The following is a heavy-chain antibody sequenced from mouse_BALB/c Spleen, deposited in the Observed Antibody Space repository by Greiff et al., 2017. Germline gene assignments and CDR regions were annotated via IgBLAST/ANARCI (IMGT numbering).Heavy chain of an antibody. CDR1: GFTFSSYA. V-gene: IGHV5-6-5*01. CDR3: ARGKVYYGSSYDAMDD. Sequence: EGNLVESGGGLVKPGGSLKLSCAASGFTFSSYAMSWVRQTPEKRLEWVASISSGGSTYYPDSVKGRFTISRDNARNILYLQMSSLRSEDTAMYYCARGKVYYGSSYDAMDDWGQGTSVTVSS. J-gene: IGHJ4*01. CDR2: ISSGGST. D-gene: IGHD1-1*01.